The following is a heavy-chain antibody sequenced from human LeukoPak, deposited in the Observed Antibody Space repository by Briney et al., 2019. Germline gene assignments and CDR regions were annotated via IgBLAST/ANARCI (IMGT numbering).Heavy chain of an antibody. J-gene: IGHJ5*02. Sequence: SETLSLTCTVSGGSVSSGSYYWSWLRQPPGKGLEWIGYIYDSGSTNYDPSLKSRVTISVDTSKNQFSLKLNSVTAADTAVYYCARGSSSWYPKFDPWGQGTLVTVSS. CDR3: ARGSSSWYPKFDP. CDR2: IYDSGST. V-gene: IGHV4-61*01. CDR1: GGSVSSGSYY. D-gene: IGHD6-13*01.